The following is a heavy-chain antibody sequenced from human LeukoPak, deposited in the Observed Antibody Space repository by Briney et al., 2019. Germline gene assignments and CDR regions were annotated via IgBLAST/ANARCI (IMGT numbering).Heavy chain of an antibody. J-gene: IGHJ6*02. V-gene: IGHV3-30*18. CDR1: RFTFRTYG. CDR3: AKDKAITARPLNYCYGMDV. Sequence: RGSVRLSCAASRFTFRTYGMHWVRQAPAKGREGVAVISYDGSNKHYADSVKDRFTISRDNSKNTLYLQMNSLRAEDTAVYYCAKDKAITARPLNYCYGMDVWGQGTTVTVSS. CDR2: ISYDGSNK. D-gene: IGHD6-6*01.